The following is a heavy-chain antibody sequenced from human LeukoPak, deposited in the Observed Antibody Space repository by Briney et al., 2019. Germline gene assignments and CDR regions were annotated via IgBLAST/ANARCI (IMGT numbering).Heavy chain of an antibody. CDR2: IIPIFGTA. V-gene: IGHV1-69*06. J-gene: IGHJ3*02. D-gene: IGHD5-24*01. CDR1: GGTFSSYA. CDR3: ARDGYNYDAFDI. Sequence: SVKVSCKASGGTFSSYAISWVRQAPGQGLEWMGGIIPIFGTANYAQKFQGRVTITADKSTSTAYMELSSLRSEDTAVYYCARDGYNYDAFDIWGQGTMVTVSS.